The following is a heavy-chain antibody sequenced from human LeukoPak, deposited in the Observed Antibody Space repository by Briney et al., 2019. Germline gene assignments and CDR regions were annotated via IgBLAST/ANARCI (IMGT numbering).Heavy chain of an antibody. V-gene: IGHV1-8*03. CDR2: MNPNSGNT. J-gene: IGHJ4*02. CDR1: GYTFTSYD. CDR3: ARGPSMCMVRGVISRYYFDY. Sequence: ASVKVSCKASGYTFTSYDINWVRQATGQGLEWMGWMNPNSGNTGYAQKFQGRVTITRNTSISTAYMELSTLRSEDTAVYYCARGPSMCMVRGVISRYYFDYWGQGTLVTVSS. D-gene: IGHD3-10*01.